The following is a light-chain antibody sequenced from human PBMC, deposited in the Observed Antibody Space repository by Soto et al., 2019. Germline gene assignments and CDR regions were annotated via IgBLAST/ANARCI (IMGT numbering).Light chain of an antibody. J-gene: IGKJ1*01. CDR3: QHYSSYFVT. CDR1: ESVNSR. Sequence: DIQLTQSPPTQSASVGDRVTITCRATESVNSRVAWYQQKSGQAPKLLIYQVSTLESGVPSRFSGSGSATEFTLTISSLQPDDSATYYCQHYSSYFVTFGQGTTVEI. CDR2: QVS. V-gene: IGKV1-5*03.